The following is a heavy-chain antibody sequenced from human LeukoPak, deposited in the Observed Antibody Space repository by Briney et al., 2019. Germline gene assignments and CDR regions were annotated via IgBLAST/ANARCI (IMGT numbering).Heavy chain of an antibody. Sequence: ASVKASCKASGYTFTSYDINWVRQATGQGLEWMGWMNPNSGNTGYAQKFQGRVTITRNTSISTAYMELSSLRSEDTAVYYCARGFRYDYVWGSYRYFDYWGQGTLVTVSS. V-gene: IGHV1-8*03. CDR3: ARGFRYDYVWGSYRYFDY. CDR1: GYTFTSYD. CDR2: MNPNSGNT. J-gene: IGHJ4*02. D-gene: IGHD3-16*02.